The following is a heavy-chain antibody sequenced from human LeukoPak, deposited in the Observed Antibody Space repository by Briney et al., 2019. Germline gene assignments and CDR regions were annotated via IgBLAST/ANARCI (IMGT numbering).Heavy chain of an antibody. CDR2: IYSGGST. CDR3: ARDFGPVEDTAMAD. Sequence: PGGSLRLSCAASGFTVSSNYMSWVRQAPGKGLEWVSVIYSGGSTYYADSVKGRFTISRDNSKNTLYLQMNSLRAEDTAVYYCARDFGPVEDTAMADWGQGTLVTVSS. V-gene: IGHV3-66*01. J-gene: IGHJ4*02. CDR1: GFTVSSNY. D-gene: IGHD5-18*01.